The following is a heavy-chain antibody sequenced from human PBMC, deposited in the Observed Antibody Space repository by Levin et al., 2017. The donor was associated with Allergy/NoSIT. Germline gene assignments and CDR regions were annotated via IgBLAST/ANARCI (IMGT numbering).Heavy chain of an antibody. CDR2: ISPYNGNT. J-gene: IGHJ3*02. Sequence: ASVKVSCKASGYTFTFYGISWVRQAPGQGLEWMGWISPYNGNTNYAQKLQGRDTMTTDTSTSTAYMELRSLRSDDTAVYYCAREMAETAADTFDIWGQGTMVTVSS. CDR1: GYTFTFYG. D-gene: IGHD2-8*01. CDR3: AREMAETAADTFDI. V-gene: IGHV1-18*01.